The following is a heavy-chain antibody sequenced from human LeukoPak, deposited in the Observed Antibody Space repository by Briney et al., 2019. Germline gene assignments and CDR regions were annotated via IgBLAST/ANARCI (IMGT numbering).Heavy chain of an antibody. Sequence: ASVKVSCKASGGTFSSYAISWVRQAPGQGLEWMGWISTYNGNTNYAQKLQGRVTMTTDTSTSTAYMELRSLRSDDTAVYYCARGTTADIDYWGQGTLVTVSS. J-gene: IGHJ4*02. V-gene: IGHV1-18*01. CDR3: ARGTTADIDY. D-gene: IGHD5-12*01. CDR2: ISTYNGNT. CDR1: GGTFSSYA.